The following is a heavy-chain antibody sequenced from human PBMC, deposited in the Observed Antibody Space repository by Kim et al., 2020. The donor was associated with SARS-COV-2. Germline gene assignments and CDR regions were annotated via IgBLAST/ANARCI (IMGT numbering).Heavy chain of an antibody. Sequence: SETLSLTCTVSGGSISSSSYYWGWIRQPPGKGLEWIGSIYYSGSTYYNPSLKSRVTISVDTSKNQFSLKLSSVTAADTAEYYCARRGGYGDLVECWGQGT. J-gene: IGHJ4*02. CDR2: IYYSGST. CDR1: GGSISSSSYY. D-gene: IGHD4-17*01. V-gene: IGHV4-39*01. CDR3: ARRGGYGDLVEC.